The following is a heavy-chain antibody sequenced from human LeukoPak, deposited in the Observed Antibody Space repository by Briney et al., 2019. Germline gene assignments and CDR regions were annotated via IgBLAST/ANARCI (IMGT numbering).Heavy chain of an antibody. J-gene: IGHJ4*02. Sequence: GGSLRLSCAASGFTFSTYWMTWVRQAPGKGLEWVANIKQDGSEKYYVDSVKGRFTISRDNAKNSLYLQMNSLRAEDTAVYYCARDRGMTTVTTPGDYWGQGTLVTVSS. CDR2: IKQDGSEK. D-gene: IGHD4-17*01. CDR1: GFTFSTYW. V-gene: IGHV3-7*01. CDR3: ARDRGMTTVTTPGDY.